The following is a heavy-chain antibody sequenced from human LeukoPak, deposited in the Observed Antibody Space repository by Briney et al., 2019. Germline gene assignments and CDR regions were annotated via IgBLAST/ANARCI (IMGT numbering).Heavy chain of an antibody. CDR3: ARVSVDTAMASDY. D-gene: IGHD5-18*01. Sequence: PGGSLRLSCAASGFTFSSYAMSWVRQAPGKGLEWVSAISGSGGSTYYADSVKGRFTISRDNAKNSLYLQMNSLRAEDTAVYYCARVSVDTAMASDYWGQGTLVTVSS. CDR2: ISGSGGST. V-gene: IGHV3-23*01. J-gene: IGHJ4*02. CDR1: GFTFSSYA.